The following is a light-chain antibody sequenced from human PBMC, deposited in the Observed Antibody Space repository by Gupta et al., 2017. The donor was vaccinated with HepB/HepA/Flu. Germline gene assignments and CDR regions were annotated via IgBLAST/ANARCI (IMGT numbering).Light chain of an antibody. CDR2: DVS. CDR3: TSYTSTYTLT. Sequence: QSALTQPASVSGSPGQSIAISCTGTISDVGGYNYVSWYQQHPGKVPKLIIFDVSNRPSGVSGRFSGSKSGNTASLTISGLLVEDEGDYFCTSYTSTYTLTFGGGTKLTVL. V-gene: IGLV2-14*03. CDR1: ISDVGGYNY. J-gene: IGLJ2*01.